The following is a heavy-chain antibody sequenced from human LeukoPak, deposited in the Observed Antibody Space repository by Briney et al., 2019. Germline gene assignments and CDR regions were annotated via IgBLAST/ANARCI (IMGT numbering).Heavy chain of an antibody. V-gene: IGHV4-39*07. Sequence: SETLSLTCTVSGGSISSSSYYWAWIRQPPGKGLEWIGSIYYSGSTDYNPSLKSRVTISVDTSKSQFSLRLSSVTAADTAVYYCAREPITSGTSNWFDPWGQGTLVTVSS. CDR2: IYYSGST. D-gene: IGHD3-10*01. J-gene: IGHJ5*02. CDR1: GGSISSSSYY. CDR3: AREPITSGTSNWFDP.